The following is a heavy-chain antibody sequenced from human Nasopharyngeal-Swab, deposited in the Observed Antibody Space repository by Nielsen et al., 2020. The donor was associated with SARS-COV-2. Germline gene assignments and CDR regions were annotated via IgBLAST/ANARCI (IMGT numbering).Heavy chain of an antibody. V-gene: IGHV3-72*01. CDR2: SRVKANSYSA. CDR1: GFNLGDYY. D-gene: IGHD3-9*01. CDR3: ARVGICHNDWCGSYDS. J-gene: IGHJ4*02. Sequence: GGSLRLSCVASGFNLGDYYMDWVRQAPGKGLEWLGHSRVKANSYSAEYAASVTGRFTFSREESRNLLYLQMNSLTTEDTAVYYCARVGICHNDWCGSYDSWGQGTLVTVSS.